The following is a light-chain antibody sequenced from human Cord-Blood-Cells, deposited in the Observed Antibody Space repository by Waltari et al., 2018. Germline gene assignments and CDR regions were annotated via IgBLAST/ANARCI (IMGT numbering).Light chain of an antibody. V-gene: IGKV1-5*03. CDR2: KAS. CDR3: QQYNSSPLT. Sequence: DIQMTQSPSTLSASVVDRVTITCRASQSISSWLAWYQQKPGKAPKLLIYKASSLESGVPSRFSGSGSGTEFTLTISSLQPDDFATYYCQQYNSSPLTFGGGTKVEIK. CDR1: QSISSW. J-gene: IGKJ4*01.